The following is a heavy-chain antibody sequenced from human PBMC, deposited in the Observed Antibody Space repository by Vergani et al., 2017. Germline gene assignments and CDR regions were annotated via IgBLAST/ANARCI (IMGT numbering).Heavy chain of an antibody. V-gene: IGHV1-69*01. CDR3: ARGGYCSGGSCYARWWYFDL. CDR2: IIPIFGTA. CDR1: GGTFSSYA. Sequence: QVQLVQSGAEVKKPGSSVKVSCKASGGTFSSYAISWVRPAPGQGLEWMGGIIPIFGTANYAQKFQGRVTITADESTSTAYMELSSLRSEDTAVYYCARGGYCSGGSCYARWWYFDLWGRGTLVTVSS. J-gene: IGHJ2*01. D-gene: IGHD2-15*01.